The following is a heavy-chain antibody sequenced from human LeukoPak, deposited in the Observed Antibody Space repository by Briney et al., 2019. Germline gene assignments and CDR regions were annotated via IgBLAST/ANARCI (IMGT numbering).Heavy chain of an antibody. D-gene: IGHD6-13*01. CDR2: IYYSGST. J-gene: IGHJ4*02. V-gene: IGHV4-59*12. Sequence: SETLSLTCTVSGGSISSYYWSWIRQPPGKGLEWIGYIYYSGSTNYNPSLKSRVTISVDTSKNQFSLKLSSVTAADTAVYYCARTPYSTHYFDYWGQGTLVTVSS. CDR3: ARTPYSTHYFDY. CDR1: GGSISSYY.